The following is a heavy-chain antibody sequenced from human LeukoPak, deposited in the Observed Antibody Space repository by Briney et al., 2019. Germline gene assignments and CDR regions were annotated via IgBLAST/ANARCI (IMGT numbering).Heavy chain of an antibody. V-gene: IGHV3-30*18. CDR2: ISYDGNNK. CDR1: GFTVSSNY. J-gene: IGHJ4*02. D-gene: IGHD2-15*01. CDR3: AKDLLIAARGYYFDY. Sequence: GGSLRLSCAASGFTVSSNYMSWVRQAPGKGLEWVAVISYDGNNKYYADSVKGRFTISRDNSKNTLYLQMNSLRAEDTAVYYCAKDLLIAARGYYFDYWGQGTLVTVSS.